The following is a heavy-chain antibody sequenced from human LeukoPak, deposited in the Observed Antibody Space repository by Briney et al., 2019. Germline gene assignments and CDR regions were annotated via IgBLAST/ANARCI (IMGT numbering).Heavy chain of an antibody. Sequence: GRSLRLSCAASGFTFDDYAMHWVRQAPGKGLEWVSGISWNSGSIGYADSVKGRFTISRDNAKNSLYLQTNSLRAEDTALYYCAKDEDVNSSRRGLWLSRFGSNNLFQHWGQGTLVTVSS. J-gene: IGHJ1*01. CDR1: GFTFDDYA. CDR2: ISWNSGSI. D-gene: IGHD6-19*01. CDR3: AKDEDVNSSRRGLWLSRFGSNNLFQH. V-gene: IGHV3-9*01.